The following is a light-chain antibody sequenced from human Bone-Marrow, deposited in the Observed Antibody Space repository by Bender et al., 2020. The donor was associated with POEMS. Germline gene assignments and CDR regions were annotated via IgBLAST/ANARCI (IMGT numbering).Light chain of an antibody. CDR1: ISDVGVYNF. CDR3: SSYAGSNSVV. Sequence: QPVLTQPPSVSGAPGQRVTIPCTGNISDVGVYNFVSWYQQHPGKAPKLMIYEVSKRPSGVPDRFSGSKSGNTASLTVSGLQAEDEADYYCSSYAGSNSVVFGGGTKLTVL. J-gene: IGLJ2*01. V-gene: IGLV2-8*01. CDR2: EVS.